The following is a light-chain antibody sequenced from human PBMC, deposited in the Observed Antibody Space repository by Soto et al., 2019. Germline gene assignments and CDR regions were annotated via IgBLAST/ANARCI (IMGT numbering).Light chain of an antibody. CDR1: SSDVGGYNY. V-gene: IGLV2-14*01. CDR2: DVS. J-gene: IGLJ3*02. CDR3: SSYTSSSTLG. Sequence: QSVLTQPASVSGSPGQSITISCTGTSSDVGGYNYVSWYQQHPGKAPKLIIYDVSNRPSGVSNRFSGSKSGNTASLTISGLQAEDEAEYFCSSYTSSSTLGFGGGTQLTVL.